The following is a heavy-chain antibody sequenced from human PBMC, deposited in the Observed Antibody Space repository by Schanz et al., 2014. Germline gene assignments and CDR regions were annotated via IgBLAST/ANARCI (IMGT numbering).Heavy chain of an antibody. CDR3: ARVGGTYYDFWSGVPPTVMHDGFDI. D-gene: IGHD3-3*01. CDR2: IRYDGSNK. Sequence: QAQLVESGGGVVQPGGSLRLSCAASRFAFSNCGMHWVRQAPGKGLEWVAFIRYDGSNKYYADSVKGRFTISRDNAKNSMYLEMNSLRAEDTAVFYCARVGGTYYDFWSGVPPTVMHDGFDIWGQGTMVTVS. V-gene: IGHV3-30*02. CDR1: RFAFSNCG. J-gene: IGHJ3*02.